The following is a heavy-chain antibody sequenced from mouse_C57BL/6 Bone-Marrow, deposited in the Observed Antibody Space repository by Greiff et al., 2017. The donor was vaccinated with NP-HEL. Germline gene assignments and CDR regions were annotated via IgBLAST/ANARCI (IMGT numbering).Heavy chain of an antibody. CDR3: ARKDDGYYVWFAY. Sequence: VQLQQPGAELVRPGSSVKLSCKASGYTFTSYWMHWVKQRPIQGLEWIGNIDPSDSETHYNQKFKDKATLTVDKSSSTAYMQLSSLTSEDSAVYYCARKDDGYYVWFAYWGQGTLVTSSA. J-gene: IGHJ3*01. D-gene: IGHD2-3*01. CDR2: IDPSDSET. CDR1: GYTFTSYW. V-gene: IGHV1-52*01.